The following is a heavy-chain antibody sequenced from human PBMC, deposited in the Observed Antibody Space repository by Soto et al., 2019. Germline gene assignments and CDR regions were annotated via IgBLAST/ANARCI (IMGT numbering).Heavy chain of an antibody. V-gene: IGHV1-2*02. CDR3: ARGRTIVSPGN. Sequence: QVQLVQSGAEVKKPGASVKVSCKASGYTFTGYQIHWVRQAPGQGLQWMGWINPNSGGTNFAQKFQGRVTMTRDTSISTAYMELNGLTSDDTAVYYCARGRTIVSPGNWGQGTLVSVSS. J-gene: IGHJ4*02. CDR2: INPNSGGT. CDR1: GYTFTGYQ. D-gene: IGHD1-1*01.